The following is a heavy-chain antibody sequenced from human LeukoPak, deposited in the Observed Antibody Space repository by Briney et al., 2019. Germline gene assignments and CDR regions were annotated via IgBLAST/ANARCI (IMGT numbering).Heavy chain of an antibody. CDR3: ARDKLDSSSWYDDKNAFDI. CDR1: GYTFTDYY. J-gene: IGHJ3*02. V-gene: IGHV1-18*04. Sequence: GASVKVSCKASGYTFTDYYLHWVRQAPGDGLEWMGWISAYNGNTNYAQKLQGRVTMTTDTSTSTAYMELRSLRSDDTAVYYCARDKLDSSSWYDDKNAFDIWGQGTMVTVSS. CDR2: ISAYNGNT. D-gene: IGHD6-13*01.